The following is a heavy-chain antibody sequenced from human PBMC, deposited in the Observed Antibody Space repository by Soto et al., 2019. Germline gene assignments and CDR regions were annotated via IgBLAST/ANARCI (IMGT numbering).Heavy chain of an antibody. D-gene: IGHD2-2*01. CDR3: ARDQASIVVVPAAMQGNWFDP. Sequence: QVQLVQSGAEVKKPGASVKVSCKASGYTFTSYAMHWVRQAPGQRLEWMGWINAGNGNTKYSQKFQGRVTITRDTSASTAYIELSSLRSEDTAVYYCARDQASIVVVPAAMQGNWFDPWGQGTLVTVSS. CDR2: INAGNGNT. V-gene: IGHV1-3*01. J-gene: IGHJ5*02. CDR1: GYTFTSYA.